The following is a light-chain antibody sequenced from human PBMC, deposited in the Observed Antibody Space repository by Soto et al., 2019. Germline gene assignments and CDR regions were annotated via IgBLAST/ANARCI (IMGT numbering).Light chain of an antibody. J-gene: IGLJ3*02. CDR3: CSYAGSGTVV. Sequence: QSVLTQPASVSGSPGQSITISCTGTSSDVGSYNFVSWYQQHPGKAPKLIIYEGIERPSGVSHRFSGSKSGNTASLTISGLQAEDEADYYCCSYAGSGTVVFGGGTKVTVL. V-gene: IGLV2-23*01. CDR2: EGI. CDR1: SSDVGSYNF.